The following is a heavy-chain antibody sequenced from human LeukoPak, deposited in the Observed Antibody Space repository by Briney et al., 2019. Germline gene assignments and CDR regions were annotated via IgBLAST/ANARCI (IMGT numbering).Heavy chain of an antibody. CDR2: IYYSGST. CDR3: ARDRNGGNPFDY. Sequence: PSETLSLTCTVSGGSISSSSYYWSWIRQPPGKGLEWIGYIYYSGSTNYNPSLKSRVTISVDTSKNQFSLKLSSVTAADTAVYYCARDRNGGNPFDYWGQGTLVTVSS. D-gene: IGHD4-23*01. CDR1: GGSISSSSYY. J-gene: IGHJ4*02. V-gene: IGHV4-61*01.